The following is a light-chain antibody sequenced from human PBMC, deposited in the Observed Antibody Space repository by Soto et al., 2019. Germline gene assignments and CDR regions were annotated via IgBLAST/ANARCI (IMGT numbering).Light chain of an antibody. J-gene: IGKJ4*01. CDR1: QSISSY. V-gene: IGKV1-39*01. CDR2: AAS. CDR3: QQSYSTPLT. Sequence: DIQMTQPPSSLSASVGDRVTITCRASQSISSYLNWYQQKPGKAPKVLIYAASSLQSGVPSRFSGSRSGTDFTLAISNLQPEDFATYYCQQSYSTPLTFGGGTKVEIK.